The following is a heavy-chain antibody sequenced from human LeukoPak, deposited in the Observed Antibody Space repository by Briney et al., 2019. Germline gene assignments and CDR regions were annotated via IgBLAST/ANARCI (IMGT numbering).Heavy chain of an antibody. CDR3: ARRGYFDSSGYLF. CDR2: IYYSGTT. Sequence: NPSETLSLTCTVSGGSIRSTTYFWGWIRQPPGKGLEWIGTIYYSGTTYYDPSLEGRVTISVDTSKNQFSLKLSSVTAADTAVYYCARRGYFDSSGYLFWGQGTLVTVSS. V-gene: IGHV4-39*01. CDR1: GGSIRSTTYF. D-gene: IGHD3-22*01. J-gene: IGHJ4*02.